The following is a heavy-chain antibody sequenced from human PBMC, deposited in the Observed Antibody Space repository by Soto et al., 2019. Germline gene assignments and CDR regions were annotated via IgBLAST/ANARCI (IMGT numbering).Heavy chain of an antibody. CDR3: ARELAEAGLWANYYVMDV. Sequence: SVKVSCKASGGTFSSYAISWVRQAPGQGLEWMGGISPIFGTTNYAQKFQGRVTITADTSTSTADMELRSLRSEDTAVYYCARELAEAGLWANYYVMDVGGQGTTVTVSS. CDR2: ISPIFGTT. J-gene: IGHJ6*02. CDR1: GGTFSSYA. D-gene: IGHD6-13*01. V-gene: IGHV1-69*06.